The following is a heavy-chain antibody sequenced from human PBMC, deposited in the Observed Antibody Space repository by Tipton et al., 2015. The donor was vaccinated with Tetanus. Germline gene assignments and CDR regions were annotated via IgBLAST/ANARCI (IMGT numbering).Heavy chain of an antibody. CDR2: ISVRGSHT. V-gene: IGHV3-23*01. J-gene: IGHJ5*02. CDR1: GFTFSKHT. Sequence: SLRLSCAASGFTFSKHTMNWVRQAPGKGLEWVSGISVRGSHTYYADPVKGRFSISRGNSKNTVYLQMNSLRDEDTAVYYCAKDPASRGWFDPWGQGTLVSVSS. CDR3: AKDPASRGWFDP.